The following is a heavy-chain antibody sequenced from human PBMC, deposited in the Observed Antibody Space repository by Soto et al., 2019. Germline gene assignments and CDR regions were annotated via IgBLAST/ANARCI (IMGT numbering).Heavy chain of an antibody. Sequence: PRGSLRLSCAASGFTFSSDGMHWVRQAPGKGLEWVAVIWYDGSNKYYADSVKGRFTISRDNSKNTLYLQMNSLRAEDTAVYYCARDGYCSGGSCYSVPVFDYWGQGTL. V-gene: IGHV3-33*01. J-gene: IGHJ4*02. CDR2: IWYDGSNK. CDR1: GFTFSSDG. CDR3: ARDGYCSGGSCYSVPVFDY. D-gene: IGHD2-15*01.